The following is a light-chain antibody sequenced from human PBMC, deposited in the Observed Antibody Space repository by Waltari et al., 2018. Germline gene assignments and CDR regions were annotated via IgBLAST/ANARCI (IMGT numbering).Light chain of an antibody. CDR3: VLYWGSDTWV. Sequence: QTVVTQEPSFSVSPGGTVTLTCGLTSGSVSTNSYPSWYQQTPGQAPRALIYNTNRRASGVPERVAGSIRGNKAALTITGAQADEESDDYGVLYWGSDTWVFGGGTKLTVL. CDR1: SGSVSTNSY. J-gene: IGLJ3*02. CDR2: NTN. V-gene: IGLV8-61*01.